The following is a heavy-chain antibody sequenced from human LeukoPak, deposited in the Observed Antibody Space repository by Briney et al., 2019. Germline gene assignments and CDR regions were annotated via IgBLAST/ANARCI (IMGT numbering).Heavy chain of an antibody. Sequence: GGSLRLSCAASGFTFSSYAMSWVRQAPGKGLEWVSGISGSGVSTHYADSVKGRFTISRDNSKNTLYLQMNSLRAEDTAVYYCAKDLRIAARPRPFDYWGQGTLVTVSS. D-gene: IGHD6-6*01. CDR3: AKDLRIAARPRPFDY. V-gene: IGHV3-23*01. CDR2: ISGSGVST. J-gene: IGHJ4*02. CDR1: GFTFSSYA.